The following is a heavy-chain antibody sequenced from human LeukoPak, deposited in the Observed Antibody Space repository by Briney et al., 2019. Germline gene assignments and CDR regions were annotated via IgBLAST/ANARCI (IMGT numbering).Heavy chain of an antibody. CDR2: IRSSGNTK. V-gene: IGHV3-11*01. J-gene: IGHJ3*02. CDR1: GFSFSDYY. Sequence: GGSLRLSCAASGFSFSDYYMSWVRKAQGQGLEWVSYIRSSGNTKYYADSVKGRFSISRDNAKNSLYLQMNSLRAEDTAVYYCARSAFDIWGQGTMVTVSS. CDR3: ARSAFDI.